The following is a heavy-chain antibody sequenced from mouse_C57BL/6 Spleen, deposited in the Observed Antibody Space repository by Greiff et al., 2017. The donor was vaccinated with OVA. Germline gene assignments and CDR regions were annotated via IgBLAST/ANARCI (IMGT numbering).Heavy chain of an antibody. V-gene: IGHV1-61*01. J-gene: IGHJ1*03. D-gene: IGHD3-2*02. CDR3: AREGPLDSSGHWYCDV. Sequence: QVQLQQPGAELVRPGSSVKLSCKASGYTFTSYWMDWVKQRPGQGLEWIGNIYPSDSETHYNQKFKDKATLTVDKSSSTAYMQLSSLTSEDSAVYYCAREGPLDSSGHWYCDVWGTGTTVTVSS. CDR2: IYPSDSET. CDR1: GYTFTSYW.